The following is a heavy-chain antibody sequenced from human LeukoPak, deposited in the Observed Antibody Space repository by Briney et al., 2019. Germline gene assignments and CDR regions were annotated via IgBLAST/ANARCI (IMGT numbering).Heavy chain of an antibody. J-gene: IGHJ4*02. Sequence: GGSLRLSCAASGFTFSSYSMNWVRQAPGKGLEWASYISSSSSMIYYADSVKGRFTISRDNSKNTLYLQMDSLRAEDTAVYYCARGGDSSYYGDYWGQGTLVTVSS. CDR3: ARGGDSSYYGDY. D-gene: IGHD3-22*01. CDR2: ISSSSSMI. V-gene: IGHV3-48*01. CDR1: GFTFSSYS.